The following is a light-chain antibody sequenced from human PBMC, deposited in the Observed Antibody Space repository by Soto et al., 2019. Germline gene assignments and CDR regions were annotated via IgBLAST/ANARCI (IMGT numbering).Light chain of an antibody. CDR2: EVS. Sequence: QSVLTQPAAVSGSPGQSITISCTGTSSDVGGYDYVSWYQLHPGKAPKLMVFEVSNRPSGVSYRFSGSKSGNTASLTISGLQAEDAADYFCSSYSISTAYLFGTGPKVTVL. V-gene: IGLV2-14*01. J-gene: IGLJ1*01. CDR3: SSYSISTAYL. CDR1: SSDVGGYDY.